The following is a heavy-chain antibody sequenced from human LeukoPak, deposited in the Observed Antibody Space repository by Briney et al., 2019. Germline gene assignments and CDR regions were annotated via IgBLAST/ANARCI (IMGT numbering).Heavy chain of an antibody. Sequence: SVKVSCKASGGTFSSYAISWVRQAPGQGLEWMGGIIPIFDTANYAQKFQGRVTITTDESTSTAYMELNSLRSEDTAVYYCARGGYYDSSGSFDYWGQGTLVTVSS. V-gene: IGHV1-69*05. CDR2: IIPIFDTA. CDR3: ARGGYYDSSGSFDY. CDR1: GGTFSSYA. D-gene: IGHD3-22*01. J-gene: IGHJ4*02.